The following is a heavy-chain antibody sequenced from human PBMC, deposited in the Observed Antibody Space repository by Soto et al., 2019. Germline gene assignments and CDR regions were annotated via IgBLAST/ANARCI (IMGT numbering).Heavy chain of an antibody. V-gene: IGHV1-69*12. J-gene: IGHJ6*02. CDR2: IMPVFPTP. Sequence: VQLEQSGPEVKKPGSSVKVSCKASGGTFSTSALSWVRQAPGQGLEWMGGIMPVFPTPDYAQKFQGRVTITADESTSTAYMELGGLTSDDTAVYYCARVKDRLQLGGNYYYILDVWGQGTAVTVSS. CDR3: ARVKDRLQLGGNYYYILDV. D-gene: IGHD5-12*01. CDR1: GGTFSTSA.